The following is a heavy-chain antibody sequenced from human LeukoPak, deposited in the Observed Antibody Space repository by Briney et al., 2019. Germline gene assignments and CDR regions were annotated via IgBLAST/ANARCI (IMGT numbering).Heavy chain of an antibody. CDR3: ARGYCSGGSCYSSIY. CDR1: GYTSTGYY. D-gene: IGHD2-15*01. CDR2: INPNSGGT. Sequence: ASVKVSCKASGYTSTGYYMHWVRQAHGQGLEWMGWINPNSGGTNYAQKFQGRVTMTRDTSISTAYMELSRLRSDDTAVYYCARGYCSGGSCYSSIYWGQGTLVTVSS. V-gene: IGHV1-2*02. J-gene: IGHJ4*02.